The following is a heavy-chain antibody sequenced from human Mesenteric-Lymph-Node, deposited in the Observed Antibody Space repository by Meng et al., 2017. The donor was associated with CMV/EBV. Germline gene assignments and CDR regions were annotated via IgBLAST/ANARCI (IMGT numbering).Heavy chain of an antibody. Sequence: GESLKISCAASGFTFSSYEMNWARQAPGKGLEWVSYISSSGRTIYYADSVKGRFTISRDNAKNSLYLQMNSLRAEDTAVYYCARAYDFWSGYPNFDYWRQGTLVTVSS. J-gene: IGHJ4*02. CDR2: ISSSGRTI. V-gene: IGHV3-48*03. CDR3: ARAYDFWSGYPNFDY. CDR1: GFTFSSYE. D-gene: IGHD3-3*01.